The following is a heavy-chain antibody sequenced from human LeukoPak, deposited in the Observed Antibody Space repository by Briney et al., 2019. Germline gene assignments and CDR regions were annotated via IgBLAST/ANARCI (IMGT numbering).Heavy chain of an antibody. CDR2: INHSGST. CDR3: ARGKRGYSSSCYDY. Sequence: PSETLSLTCAVYGGSFSGYYWSWIRQPPGKGLEWIGEINHSGSTNYNLSLKSRVTISVDTSKNQFSLKLSSVTAADTAVYYCARGKRGYSSSCYDYWGQGTLVTVSS. D-gene: IGHD6-13*01. V-gene: IGHV4-34*01. J-gene: IGHJ4*02. CDR1: GGSFSGYY.